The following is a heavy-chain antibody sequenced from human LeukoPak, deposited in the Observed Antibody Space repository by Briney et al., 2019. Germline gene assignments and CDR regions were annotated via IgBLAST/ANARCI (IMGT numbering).Heavy chain of an antibody. CDR3: ARDSGHVDTAMAYDY. V-gene: IGHV3-48*03. CDR2: ISSSGSTI. CDR1: GFTFSSYE. Sequence: SGGSLRLSCAASGFTFSSYEMNWVRQAPGKGLEWVSYISSSGSTIYYADSVKGRFTISRDNAKNPLYLQMNSLRAEDTAVYYCARDSGHVDTAMAYDYWGQGTLVTVSS. J-gene: IGHJ4*02. D-gene: IGHD5-18*01.